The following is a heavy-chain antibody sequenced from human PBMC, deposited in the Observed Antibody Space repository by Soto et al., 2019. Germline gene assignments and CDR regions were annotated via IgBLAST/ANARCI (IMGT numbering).Heavy chain of an antibody. CDR2: INSDGSST. CDR3: ARAYGEDAFDI. Sequence: GGSLRLSCAASGFTFSSYWMHWVRQAPGKGLVWVSRINSDGSSTSYADSVKGRFTISRDNAKNTLYLQMNSLRAEDTAVYYCARAYGEDAFDIWGQGTMVTVSS. J-gene: IGHJ3*02. D-gene: IGHD4-17*01. CDR1: GFTFSSYW. V-gene: IGHV3-74*01.